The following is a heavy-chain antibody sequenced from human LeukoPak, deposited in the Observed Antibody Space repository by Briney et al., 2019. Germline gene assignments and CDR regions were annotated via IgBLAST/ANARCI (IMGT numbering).Heavy chain of an antibody. CDR2: IIPIFGTA. J-gene: IGHJ3*02. V-gene: IGHV1-69*05. CDR3: ARARALVATQLTDAFDI. D-gene: IGHD5-12*01. Sequence: SVKVSCKASGGTFSSYAISWVRQAPGQGLEWMGRIIPIFGTASYAQKFQGRVTITTDESTSTAYMELSSLRSEDTAVYYCARARALVATQLTDAFDIWGQGTMVTVSS. CDR1: GGTFSSYA.